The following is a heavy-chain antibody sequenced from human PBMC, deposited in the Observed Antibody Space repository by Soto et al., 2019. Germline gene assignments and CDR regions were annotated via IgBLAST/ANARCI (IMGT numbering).Heavy chain of an antibody. J-gene: IGHJ3*02. Sequence: ASVKVSCTASGYAFTSYYMHWVRQAPGQGLEWMGIINPSGGSTSYAQKFQGRVTMTRDTSTSTVYMELSSLRSEDTAVYYCARSGGGHDAFDIWGQGTMVTVSS. D-gene: IGHD3-10*01. CDR1: GYAFTSYY. V-gene: IGHV1-46*03. CDR2: INPSGGST. CDR3: ARSGGGHDAFDI.